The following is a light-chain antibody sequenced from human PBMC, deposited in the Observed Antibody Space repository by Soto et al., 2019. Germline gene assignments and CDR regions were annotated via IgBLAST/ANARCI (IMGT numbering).Light chain of an antibody. CDR1: QSISNH. CDR2: DAS. CDR3: QQYDNLPLT. Sequence: DIQVPQSPSSLSASVEDRVIITCRASQSISNHLNWYQQKPGKAPKLLIYDASNLETGVPSRFSGSGSGTDFTFTISSLQPEDIATCYCQQYDNLPLTFGGGTKVDIK. V-gene: IGKV1-33*01. J-gene: IGKJ4*01.